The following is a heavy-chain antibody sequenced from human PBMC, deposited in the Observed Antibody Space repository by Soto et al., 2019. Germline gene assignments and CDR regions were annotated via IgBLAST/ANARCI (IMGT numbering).Heavy chain of an antibody. D-gene: IGHD2-15*01. Sequence: KASETLSLTCTVSGGSISSGDYYWSWIRQPPGKGLEWIGYIYYSGSNYYNPSLKSRVTISVDTSENQFPLKLSSVTVADTAVYYCARVPWYCSGGSCYQPPTPSFDYWGQGTLVTVSS. CDR2: IYYSGSN. J-gene: IGHJ4*02. CDR1: GGSISSGDYY. V-gene: IGHV4-30-4*01. CDR3: ARVPWYCSGGSCYQPPTPSFDY.